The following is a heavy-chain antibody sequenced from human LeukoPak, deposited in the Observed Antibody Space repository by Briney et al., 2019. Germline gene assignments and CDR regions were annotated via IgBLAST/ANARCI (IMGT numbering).Heavy chain of an antibody. CDR2: VKKDASEK. Sequence: GGSLRLSCAASGFTFSNNWMTWVRQAPGKGLEWVASVKKDASEKYYVDSVKGRFTISGDNAKNTLYLQMNSLRAEDTAVYYCARDLELLWFGEGGDAFDIWGQGTMVTVSS. J-gene: IGHJ3*02. D-gene: IGHD3-10*01. CDR3: ARDLELLWFGEGGDAFDI. CDR1: GFTFSNNW. V-gene: IGHV3-7*01.